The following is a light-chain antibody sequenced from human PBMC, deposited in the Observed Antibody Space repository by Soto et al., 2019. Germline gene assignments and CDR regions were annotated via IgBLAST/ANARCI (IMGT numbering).Light chain of an antibody. J-gene: IGKJ1*01. V-gene: IGKV3-20*01. CDR3: QQYGSSPPWT. CDR1: ESVSSRY. CDR2: GAS. Sequence: EIVLTQSPGTLSLSPGERATLSCRATESVSSRYLAWYQQKPGQAPRLLIYGASSRATGIPDRFSGSGSGTDFTLTISRLEPEDFAVYYCQQYGSSPPWTFGQGTKVESK.